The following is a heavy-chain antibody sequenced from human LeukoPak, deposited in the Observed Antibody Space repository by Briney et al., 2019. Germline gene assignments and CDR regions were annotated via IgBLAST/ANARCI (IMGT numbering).Heavy chain of an antibody. Sequence: GGSLRLSCAASGFTFSSYSMIWLRQAPGKGLEGVSYISSSRGTISYAVSVKGRFTISRDNAENSLYLQMNRLRDEDTAVYYCARDLNLYDSSGYYPRWGQGTLVTVSS. CDR2: ISSSRGTI. J-gene: IGHJ4*02. D-gene: IGHD3-22*01. V-gene: IGHV3-48*02. CDR1: GFTFSSYS. CDR3: ARDLNLYDSSGYYPR.